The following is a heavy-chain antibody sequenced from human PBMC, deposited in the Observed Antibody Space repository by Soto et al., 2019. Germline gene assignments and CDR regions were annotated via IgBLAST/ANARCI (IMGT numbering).Heavy chain of an antibody. CDR1: GFTFSNHG. CDR3: ARESSSGRRDRIDY. Sequence: GGSLRLSCVASGFTFSNHGMHWVRQAPGKGLEWVTVIWYDGTNRFYADSVKGRFTISRDISENTVYLQMDSLISEDTAVYYCARESSSGRRDRIDYWGQGTLVTVSS. CDR2: IWYDGTNR. V-gene: IGHV3-33*01. D-gene: IGHD6-19*01. J-gene: IGHJ4*02.